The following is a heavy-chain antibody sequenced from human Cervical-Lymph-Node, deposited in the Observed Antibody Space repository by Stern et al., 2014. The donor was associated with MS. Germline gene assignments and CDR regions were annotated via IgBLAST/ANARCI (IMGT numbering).Heavy chain of an antibody. J-gene: IGHJ6*02. D-gene: IGHD5-12*01. CDR3: ARVGYSGYPYGMDV. Sequence: QVQLVQSGPGLVKPSQTLSLTCTVSGDSISSGDNYWSWIRQHPGKGLEWIGYIYYSGSTYSNPSLKSRVTISVDTSKNQFSLKLNSVTAADTAIYYCARVGYSGYPYGMDVWGQGTTVTVSS. CDR1: GDSISSGDNY. CDR2: IYYSGST. V-gene: IGHV4-31*03.